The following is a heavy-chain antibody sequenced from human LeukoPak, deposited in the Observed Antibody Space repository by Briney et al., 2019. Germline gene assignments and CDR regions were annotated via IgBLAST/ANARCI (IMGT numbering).Heavy chain of an antibody. Sequence: GGSLRLSCTASGFTFGDYAMSWFRQAPGKGLEWVGFIRSKAYGGTTEYAASVKGRFTISRDDSKSIAYLQMNSLKTEDTAVYYCTRDPTEAAGTFDIWGQGTMVTVSS. CDR1: GFTFGDYA. D-gene: IGHD6-13*01. CDR2: IRSKAYGGTT. J-gene: IGHJ3*02. CDR3: TRDPTEAAGTFDI. V-gene: IGHV3-49*03.